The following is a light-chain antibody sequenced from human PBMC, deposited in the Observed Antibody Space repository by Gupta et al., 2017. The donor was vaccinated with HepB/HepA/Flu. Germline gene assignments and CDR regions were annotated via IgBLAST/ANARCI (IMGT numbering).Light chain of an antibody. V-gene: IGKV1-5*03. CDR2: KAS. J-gene: IGKJ4*01. Sequence: DIQMTQSPSTLSASVGDRVTITCRASQSISSWLAWYQQKPGKVPKLLIYKASSLDNGVPSRFSGSGSGTEFTLTIRSLRPDDFATYYCQRYNTYGLSFGGGTKVEIK. CDR1: QSISSW. CDR3: QRYNTYGLS.